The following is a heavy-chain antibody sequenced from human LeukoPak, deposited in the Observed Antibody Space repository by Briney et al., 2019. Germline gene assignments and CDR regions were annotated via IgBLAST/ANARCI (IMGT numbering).Heavy chain of an antibody. V-gene: IGHV3-23*01. CDR1: GFTISSYS. J-gene: IGHJ4*02. Sequence: GGSLRLSCAAPGFTISSYSMSWVRQAPGKGLEWVSAISGSGGSTYYADSVKGRFTTTRDNSKNTLYLQRNSLRVEDTDVYYCAKSEYCFWSGYYTGMPFFDYWGQGTLVTVSS. CDR2: ISGSGGST. D-gene: IGHD3-3*01. CDR3: AKSEYCFWSGYYTGMPFFDY.